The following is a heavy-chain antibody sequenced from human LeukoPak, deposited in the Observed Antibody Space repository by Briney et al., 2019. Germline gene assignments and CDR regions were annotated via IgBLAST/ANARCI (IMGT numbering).Heavy chain of an antibody. D-gene: IGHD6-13*01. CDR3: ARSTAVSIAAAGTSSVGY. J-gene: IGHJ4*02. Sequence: ASVKVSCKSSGDTFTDYYIHWVRQAPGQGLEWMGNVDPNSGGTNYAQKFQGRVTMTRDTSISTAYMELSRLRSDDTAVYYCARSTAVSIAAAGTSSVGYWGQGTLVTVSS. CDR2: VDPNSGGT. V-gene: IGHV1-2*02. CDR1: GDTFTDYY.